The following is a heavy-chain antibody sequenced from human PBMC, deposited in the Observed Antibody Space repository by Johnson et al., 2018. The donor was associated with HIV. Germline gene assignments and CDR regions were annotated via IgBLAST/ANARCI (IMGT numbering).Heavy chain of an antibody. CDR3: ARDHLSSRGAFDI. V-gene: IGHV3-20*04. J-gene: IGHJ3*02. CDR1: GFTFSSYA. Sequence: VQLVESGGGVVQPGRSLRLSCAASGFTFSSYAMHWVRQAPGKGLEWVSGINWNGGSTGYADSVKGRFTISRDNAKNSLYLQMNSLRAEDTALYYCARDHLSSRGAFDIWGQGTMVTVSS. D-gene: IGHD6-13*01. CDR2: INWNGGST.